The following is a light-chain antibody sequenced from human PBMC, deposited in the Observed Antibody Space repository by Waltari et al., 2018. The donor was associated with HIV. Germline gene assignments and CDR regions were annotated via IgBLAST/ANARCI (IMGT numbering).Light chain of an antibody. CDR1: SSNIRSNT. CDR3: ATWDDSLTGWV. Sequence: QSVLTQPPSASGTPGPRVTIPCSGSSSNIRSNTVNWCQQLPGTAPKVLIYRNNQRPSGVPDRFSGSKSVTSASLTISGLQSEDETDYYCATWDDSLTGWVFGGGTKLTVL. J-gene: IGLJ3*02. CDR2: RNN. V-gene: IGLV1-44*01.